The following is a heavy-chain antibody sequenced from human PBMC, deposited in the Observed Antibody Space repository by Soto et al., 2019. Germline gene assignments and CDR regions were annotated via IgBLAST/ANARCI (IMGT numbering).Heavy chain of an antibody. CDR3: AKDPSRLVESEYYFDY. Sequence: QVQLVESGGGVVQPGRSLRLSCAASGFTFSSYGMHWVRQAPGKGLEWVAVISYDGSSKDYPDSVKGRFTVSRDNSKNTLYLQMNSLISEDSAVYYCAKDPSRLVESEYYFDYWGQGTLVTVSS. CDR2: ISYDGSSK. CDR1: GFTFSSYG. J-gene: IGHJ4*02. D-gene: IGHD3-16*01. V-gene: IGHV3-30*18.